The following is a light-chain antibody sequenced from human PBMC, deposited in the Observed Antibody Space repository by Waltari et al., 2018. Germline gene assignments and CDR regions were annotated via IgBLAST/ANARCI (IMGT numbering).Light chain of an antibody. CDR3: ATWDDSLNGVV. V-gene: IGLV1-44*01. J-gene: IGLJ2*01. CDR1: SSNIGDYS. Sequence: QSVLTQPPSASGSPGQRVTISCSGSSSNIGDYSFKWYQHFPGTPPKLLIYRSYQRTSGVPDRFSGSKSGTSASLAISGLQSEDEADYYCATWDDSLNGVVFGGGTKLTVL. CDR2: RSY.